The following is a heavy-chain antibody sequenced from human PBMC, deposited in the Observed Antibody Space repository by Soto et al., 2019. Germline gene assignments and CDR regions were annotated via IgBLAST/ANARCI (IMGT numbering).Heavy chain of an antibody. J-gene: IGHJ4*02. CDR1: GYAFTSYG. Sequence: QVQLVQSGPEVKKPGASVRVSCMTSGYAFTSYGVNWVLQAPGQGLEWMGWIAPHSGRTTYLPKFQGRVTITADAVTNTAYMELGSLSSDDTGIYFCARAATGSYHSAYWGQGTVVTVSS. D-gene: IGHD3-10*01. V-gene: IGHV1-18*04. CDR2: IAPHSGRT. CDR3: ARAATGSYHSAY.